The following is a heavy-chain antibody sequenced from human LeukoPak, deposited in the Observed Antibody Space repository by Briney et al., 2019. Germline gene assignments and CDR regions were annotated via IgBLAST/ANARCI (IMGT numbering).Heavy chain of an antibody. V-gene: IGHV4-39*01. D-gene: IGHD2-21*01. Sequence: SETLSLTCTVSGDSVSSSGYYWGWIRQPPGKGLEWIGNIYYTGSTYYSPSLQSRVTISVDTSKNQFSLRLSSVTAADTAVYYCARSEYCGGDCYILLNYWGQGTLVTVSS. J-gene: IGHJ4*02. CDR1: GDSVSSSGYY. CDR2: IYYTGST. CDR3: ARSEYCGGDCYILLNY.